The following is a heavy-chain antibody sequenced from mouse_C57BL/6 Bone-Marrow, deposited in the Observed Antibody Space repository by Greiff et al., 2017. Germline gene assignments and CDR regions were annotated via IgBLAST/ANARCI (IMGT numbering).Heavy chain of an antibody. Sequence: EVKLVESGEGLVKPGGSLKLSCAASGFTFSSYAMSWVRQTPEKRLEWVAYISSGGDYIYYADTVKGRFTISRDNAKNTLYLQMSSLKSEDTAMYYCTRAPNLSRYFDVWGTGTTVTVSS. D-gene: IGHD4-1*02. J-gene: IGHJ1*03. V-gene: IGHV5-9-1*02. CDR2: ISSGGDYI. CDR3: TRAPNLSRYFDV. CDR1: GFTFSSYA.